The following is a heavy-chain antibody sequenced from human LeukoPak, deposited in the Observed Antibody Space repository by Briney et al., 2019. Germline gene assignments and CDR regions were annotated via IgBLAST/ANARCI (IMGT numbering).Heavy chain of an antibody. D-gene: IGHD2-15*01. Sequence: TGGSLRLSCAASGFPLSSYSINWVRQAPGKGLERVSYISSSGSAIYYVDSVRGRFTVSRDNAKNSLFLQMNSPRAEDTAVYYCVRVKGSYFDYWGQGALVTVSS. CDR1: GFPLSSYS. V-gene: IGHV3-48*01. CDR2: ISSSGSAI. J-gene: IGHJ4*02. CDR3: VRVKGSYFDY.